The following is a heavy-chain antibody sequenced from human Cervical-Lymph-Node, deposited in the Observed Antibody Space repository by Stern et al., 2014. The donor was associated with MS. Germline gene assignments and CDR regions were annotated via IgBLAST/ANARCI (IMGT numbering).Heavy chain of an antibody. J-gene: IGHJ5*02. CDR2: INHSGST. Sequence: QVQLQQWGAGLLKPSETLSLTCAVYGGSFSGYYWSWIRQPPGKGLEWIGEINHSGSTNYNPSLKSRVPISVDTSKNQFSLKLSSVTAADTAVYYCARGLYSSSLFDPWGQGTLVTVSS. CDR1: GGSFSGYY. V-gene: IGHV4-34*01. CDR3: ARGLYSSSLFDP. D-gene: IGHD6-13*01.